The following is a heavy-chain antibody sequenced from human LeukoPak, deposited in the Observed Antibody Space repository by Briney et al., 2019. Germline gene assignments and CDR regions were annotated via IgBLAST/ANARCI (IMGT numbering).Heavy chain of an antibody. Sequence: GGSLRLSCAASEVIFSYYGMHWVRQASGKGLEWVAFIRDNGSNKYYVDSVKGRFTISRDNSTNTLYLQMYSLRDDDTAVYYCAQDIVRNQWPVSDYYYMYVWGKGTTVIVSS. J-gene: IGHJ6*03. CDR3: AQDIVRNQWPVSDYYYMYV. V-gene: IGHV3-30*02. CDR1: EVIFSYYG. D-gene: IGHD6-19*01. CDR2: IRDNGSNK.